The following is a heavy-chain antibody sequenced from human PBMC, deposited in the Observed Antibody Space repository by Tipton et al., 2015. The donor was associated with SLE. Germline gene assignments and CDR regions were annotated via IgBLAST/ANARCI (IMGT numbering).Heavy chain of an antibody. J-gene: IGHJ6*02. CDR3: VKWDYYGMDV. D-gene: IGHD1-26*01. CDR2: INHSGST. Sequence: TLSLTCAVYGGFFSGYYWSWVRQPPGKGLEWIGEINHSGSTSYNPSLKSRVTISVDTSKNQFSLKLSSVTAAVTARDYCVKWDYYGMDVWGLGASVTVSS. V-gene: IGHV4-34*01. CDR1: GGFFSGYY.